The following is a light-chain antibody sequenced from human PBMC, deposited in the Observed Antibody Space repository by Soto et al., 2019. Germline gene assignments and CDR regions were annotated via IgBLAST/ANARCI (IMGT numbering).Light chain of an antibody. Sequence: QSVLTQPASVSGSPGQSITISCTGSSSDVGSSNFVSWYQQHPGKAPQFMFYEVNKRPPGISDRFSGSKSGNTASLTISGLQAEDEADYYCCSYAGTTSFVFGGGTKLTVL. CDR2: EVN. V-gene: IGLV2-23*02. CDR1: SSDVGSSNF. CDR3: CSYAGTTSFV. J-gene: IGLJ2*01.